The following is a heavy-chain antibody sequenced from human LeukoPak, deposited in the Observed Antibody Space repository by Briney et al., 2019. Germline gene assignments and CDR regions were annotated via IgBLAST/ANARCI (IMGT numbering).Heavy chain of an antibody. CDR1: GFTFSSHN. V-gene: IGHV3-21*01. CDR3: ARGRYYYDSSGYYYHYGFDY. Sequence: GGSLRLSCAASGFTFSSHNMNWVRQAPGEGLEWVSSISTSSSYIYYADSVKGRFTISRDNAKDSLYLQMNSLRAEDTAVYYCARGRYYYDSSGYYYHYGFDYWGQGTLVTVSS. D-gene: IGHD3-22*01. CDR2: ISTSSSYI. J-gene: IGHJ4*02.